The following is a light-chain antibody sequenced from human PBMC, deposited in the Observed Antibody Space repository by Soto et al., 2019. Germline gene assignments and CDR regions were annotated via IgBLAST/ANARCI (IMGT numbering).Light chain of an antibody. V-gene: IGKV3-11*01. CDR1: QSVSSY. CDR3: QQRSNGGT. CDR2: DAS. J-gene: IGKJ5*01. Sequence: EIVFTQSPATVSLSPGERATLSCRASQSVSSYLAWYQQKPGQAPRLLIYDASNRATGIPARFSGSGSGTDFTLTISSLEPEDFAVYYCQQRSNGGTFGQGTRLEIK.